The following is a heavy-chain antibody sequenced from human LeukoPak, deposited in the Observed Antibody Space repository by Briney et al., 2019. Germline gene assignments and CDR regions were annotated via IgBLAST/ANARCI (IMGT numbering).Heavy chain of an antibody. Sequence: ASVKVSCKASGYTFTGYYMHWVRQAPGQGLEWMGRINPNSGGTNYAQKFQGRVTMTRDTSISTAYMELTRLRSDDTAVYYCARAGYYGEWLVLDYWGQGTLVTVSS. V-gene: IGHV1-2*06. J-gene: IGHJ4*02. CDR1: GYTFTGYY. CDR3: ARAGYYGEWLVLDY. CDR2: INPNSGGT. D-gene: IGHD6-19*01.